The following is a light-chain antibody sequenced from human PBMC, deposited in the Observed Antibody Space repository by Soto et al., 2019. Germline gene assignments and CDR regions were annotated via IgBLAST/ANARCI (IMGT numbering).Light chain of an antibody. CDR3: QQSYSSPPT. Sequence: DIQMTQSPSSLSASVEDRVIITCRASQSISNHLNWYQQKPRKAPTLLIFAASSLQSGVPSRFSGSRSGPDFTLAISSLQPEDFATYYCQQSYSSPPTFGQGTKVDIK. CDR1: QSISNH. V-gene: IGKV1-39*01. J-gene: IGKJ1*01. CDR2: AAS.